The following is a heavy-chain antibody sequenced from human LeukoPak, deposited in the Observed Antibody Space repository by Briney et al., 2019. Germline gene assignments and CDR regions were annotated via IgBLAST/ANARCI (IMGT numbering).Heavy chain of an antibody. V-gene: IGHV4-30-4*01. Sequence: SETLSLTCTVSGGSISSGDYFWSWIRQPPGKGLEWIGYIYYSGRTYYNPSLKSRVIISVDTSKNQFSLKLSSVTAADMAVYYCARGRTTVTEYGKDVWGQGTTVTVSS. D-gene: IGHD4-17*01. CDR3: ARGRTTVTEYGKDV. J-gene: IGHJ6*02. CDR1: GGSISSGDYF. CDR2: IYYSGRT.